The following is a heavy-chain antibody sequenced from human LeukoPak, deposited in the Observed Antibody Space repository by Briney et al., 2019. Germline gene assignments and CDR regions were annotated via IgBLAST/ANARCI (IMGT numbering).Heavy chain of an antibody. CDR1: GGSISSGGYS. J-gene: IGHJ4*02. V-gene: IGHV4-31*03. Sequence: SETLSLTCTVSGGSISSGGYSWSWIRQHPGKGLEWIGYIYYSGSTYYNPSLKSRVTISVDTSKNQFSLKLSSVTAADTAVYYCARRYYDSRLDYWGQGTLVTVSS. CDR3: ARRYYDSRLDY. CDR2: IYYSGST. D-gene: IGHD3-22*01.